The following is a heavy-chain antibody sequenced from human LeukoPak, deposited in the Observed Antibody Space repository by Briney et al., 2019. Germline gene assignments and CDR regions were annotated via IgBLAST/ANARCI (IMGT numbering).Heavy chain of an antibody. J-gene: IGHJ3*02. CDR1: GYTFTGYY. Sequence: ASVKVSCKASGYTFTGYYMHWVRQAPGQGREWMGRINPNSGGTNYAQKFQGRVTMTRDTSISTAYMELSRLRSDDTAVYYCARFIVGATPDAFDIWGQGTMVTVSS. V-gene: IGHV1-2*06. D-gene: IGHD1-26*01. CDR2: INPNSGGT. CDR3: ARFIVGATPDAFDI.